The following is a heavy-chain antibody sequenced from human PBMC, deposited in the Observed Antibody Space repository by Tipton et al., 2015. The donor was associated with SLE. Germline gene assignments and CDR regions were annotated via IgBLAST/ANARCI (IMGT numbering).Heavy chain of an antibody. D-gene: IGHD6-13*01. CDR2: IFYSGST. CDR1: GGSISSSPYY. Sequence: GLVKPSETLSLTCTVSGGSISSSPYYWGWIRQPPGKGLEWIGNIFYSGSTYYNPSLKSRVTISVDTSKNQFSLNLSSVTAADTAVYYCARGRGEYSSTWYYYYYYMDVWGKGTTVTVSS. V-gene: IGHV4-39*07. J-gene: IGHJ6*03. CDR3: ARGRGEYSSTWYYYYYYMDV.